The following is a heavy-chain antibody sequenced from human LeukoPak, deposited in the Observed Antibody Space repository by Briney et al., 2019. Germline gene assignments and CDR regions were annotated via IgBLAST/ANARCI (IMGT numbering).Heavy chain of an antibody. D-gene: IGHD5-24*01. V-gene: IGHV3-23*01. CDR2: ISGSGSST. Sequence: GGSLRLSCAASGFTFSSYAMSWVRQAPGKGLQWVSGISGSGSSTYYADSVKGRFTISRDKSKNTLYLEMSSLRAEDTAVYHCARSRDGYNYWAADFDYWGQGTLVTVSS. CDR1: GFTFSSYA. J-gene: IGHJ4*02. CDR3: ARSRDGYNYWAADFDY.